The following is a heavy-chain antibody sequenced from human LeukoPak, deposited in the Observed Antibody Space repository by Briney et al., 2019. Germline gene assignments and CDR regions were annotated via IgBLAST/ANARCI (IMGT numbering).Heavy chain of an antibody. CDR2: ISDIGSI. CDR1: GGSISSYY. J-gene: IGHJ4*02. Sequence: SETLSLTCTVSGGSISSYYWSWIRQPPGKGLEWIAYISDIGSINYNPPLKSRVTISLDTSKNQFSLKLSSVTAADTAVYYCAGHHPRNTVDFWGQGTLVTVSS. D-gene: IGHD2/OR15-2a*01. V-gene: IGHV4-59*08. CDR3: AGHHPRNTVDF.